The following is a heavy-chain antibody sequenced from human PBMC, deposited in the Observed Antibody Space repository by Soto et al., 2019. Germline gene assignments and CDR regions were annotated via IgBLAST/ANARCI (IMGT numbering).Heavy chain of an antibody. CDR2: ISAYNGNT. D-gene: IGHD6-13*01. Sequence: QVKLVQSGAEVRKPGASVKVSCKASGYTFITYGISWVRQAPGQGLEWMGWISAYNGNTNYAQKVQGRVTMTTDTTASTDYMELRSLRSDDTAVYYCARVEQDRKGIALVGNLVVRWVQGTLVTVSS. CDR3: ARVEQDRKGIALVGNLVVR. V-gene: IGHV1-18*01. J-gene: IGHJ5*02. CDR1: GYTFITYG.